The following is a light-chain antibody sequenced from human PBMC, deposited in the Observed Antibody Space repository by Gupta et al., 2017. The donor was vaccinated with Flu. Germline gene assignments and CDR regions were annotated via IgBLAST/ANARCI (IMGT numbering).Light chain of an antibody. CDR3: QQYGDSPWA. CDR1: QSVSTRF. V-gene: IGKV3-20*01. J-gene: IGKJ3*01. CDR2: FTS. Sequence: EIVLTQSPGTLSLSPGDTATLSCRASQSVSTRFLAWYQQKPGQAPRLLIYFTSIRATGIPDRFSGSGSETDFTLTISRLEPEDSALYYCQQYGDSPWAFGPGTKVDIK.